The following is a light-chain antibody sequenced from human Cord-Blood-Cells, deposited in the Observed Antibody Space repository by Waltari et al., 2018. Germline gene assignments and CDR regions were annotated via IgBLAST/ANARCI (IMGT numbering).Light chain of an antibody. CDR2: AAS. Sequence: AIQMTQSPSSLSASVGDIVTITCRASQGIRNDLGWYQQKPGKAPKLLIYAASSLQSGVPSRFSGSGYGTDFTLTISSLQPEDFATYYCLQDYNYPRTFGQGTKLEIK. J-gene: IGKJ2*01. V-gene: IGKV1-6*01. CDR1: QGIRND. CDR3: LQDYNYPRT.